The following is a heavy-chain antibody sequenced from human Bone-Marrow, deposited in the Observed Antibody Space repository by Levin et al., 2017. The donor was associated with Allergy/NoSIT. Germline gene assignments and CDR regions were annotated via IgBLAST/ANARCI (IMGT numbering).Heavy chain of an antibody. V-gene: IGHV3-74*01. D-gene: IGHD1-1*01. CDR2: ISSDGRKT. CDR3: ARDSNDNIDFYYYYGMDV. CDR1: GFNFRSYW. J-gene: IGHJ6*02. Sequence: GGSLRLSCAGSGFNFRSYWMHWVRQPAGKGPMWVSRISSDGRKTIYAASVKGRFTVSRDNARNTMYLQMDGLRVEDTATYYCARDSNDNIDFYYYYGMDVWGPGTTVTVSS.